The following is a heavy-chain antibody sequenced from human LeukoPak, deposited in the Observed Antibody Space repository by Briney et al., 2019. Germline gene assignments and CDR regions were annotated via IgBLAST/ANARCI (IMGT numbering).Heavy chain of an antibody. CDR2: ISGSGGST. Sequence: PGGSLRLSCAASGFTFSSYAMSWVRQAPGKGLEWVSAISGSGGSTYYADSVRGRFTISRDNSKNTLYLQMNSLRAEDSAVYYCAKDPGRSSGWYGAFDIWGQGTMVTVSS. D-gene: IGHD6-19*01. V-gene: IGHV3-23*01. J-gene: IGHJ3*02. CDR1: GFTFSSYA. CDR3: AKDPGRSSGWYGAFDI.